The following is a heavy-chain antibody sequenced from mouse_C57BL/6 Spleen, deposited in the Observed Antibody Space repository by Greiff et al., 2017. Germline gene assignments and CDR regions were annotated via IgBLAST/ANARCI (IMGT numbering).Heavy chain of an antibody. CDR1: GFSFNTYA. Sequence: EAGGGLVQPKGSLKLSCAASGFSFNTYAMNWVRQAPGKGLEWVARIRSKSNNYATYYADSVKDRFTISRDDSESMLYLQMNNLKTEDTAMYYCVREGLYYFDYWGQGTTLTVSS. D-gene: IGHD3-1*01. V-gene: IGHV10-1*01. CDR3: VREGLYYFDY. J-gene: IGHJ2*01. CDR2: IRSKSNNYAT.